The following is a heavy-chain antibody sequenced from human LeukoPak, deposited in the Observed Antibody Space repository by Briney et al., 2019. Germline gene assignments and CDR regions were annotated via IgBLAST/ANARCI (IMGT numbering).Heavy chain of an antibody. Sequence: PSETLSLTCTVSGDSIGSHYWSWIRQPPGKGLEWIGYIFYVGSTNYNPSLKSRVTISVDTSKNQFSLKLSSVTAADTAVYYCARDDIVVVPAGRYYYYMDVWGKGTTVTVSS. CDR2: IFYVGST. V-gene: IGHV4-59*11. J-gene: IGHJ6*03. CDR1: GDSIGSHY. CDR3: ARDDIVVVPAGRYYYYMDV. D-gene: IGHD2-2*01.